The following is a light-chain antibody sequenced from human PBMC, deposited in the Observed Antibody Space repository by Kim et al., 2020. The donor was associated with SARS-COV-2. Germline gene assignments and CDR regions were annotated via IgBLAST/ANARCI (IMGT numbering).Light chain of an antibody. CDR1: QSVRNN. CDR3: QQYNNWPPAALT. Sequence: ETVLTQSPATLSVSPGERVTLSCRASQSVRNNLAWYQQRPGQAPRLLIHGASTRATGVPGRFSGSGSDTEFSLTISSLQSEDFAVYYCQQYNNWPPAALTFGGGTKLEI. J-gene: IGKJ4*01. CDR2: GAS. V-gene: IGKV3-15*01.